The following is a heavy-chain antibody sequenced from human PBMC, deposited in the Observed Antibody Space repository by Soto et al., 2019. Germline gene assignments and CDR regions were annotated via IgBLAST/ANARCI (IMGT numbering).Heavy chain of an antibody. V-gene: IGHV3-21*01. D-gene: IGHD5-18*01. CDR2: ISSSSSYI. Sequence: GGSLRLSCAASGFTFSSYSMNWVRQAPGKGLEWVSSISSSSSYIYYADSVKGRFTISRDNAKNSLYLQMNSLRAEDTAVYYCARDGYSYGSYYYYGMDVWGQGTTVTVS. CDR3: ARDGYSYGSYYYYGMDV. J-gene: IGHJ6*02. CDR1: GFTFSSYS.